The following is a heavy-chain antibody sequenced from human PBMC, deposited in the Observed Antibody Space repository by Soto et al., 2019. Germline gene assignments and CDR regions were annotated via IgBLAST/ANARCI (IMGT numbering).Heavy chain of an antibody. D-gene: IGHD2-8*02. CDR2: INAGNGNT. V-gene: IGHV1-3*01. CDR1: GYTFTNYA. J-gene: IGHJ4*02. CDR3: ARDKSTGHFDY. Sequence: ASVKVSCKASGYTFTNYAMHWVRQAPGQRLEWMGWINAGNGNTKYSQKYQGRVTITSDTSSSTAYMEVSSLRSEDTAVYYCARDKSTGHFDYWGQGTLVTVSS.